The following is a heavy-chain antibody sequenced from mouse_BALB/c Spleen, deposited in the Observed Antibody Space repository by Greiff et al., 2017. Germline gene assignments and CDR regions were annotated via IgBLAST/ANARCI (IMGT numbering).Heavy chain of an antibody. D-gene: IGHD5-1*01. Sequence: DVMLVESGGGLVKPGGSLKLSCAASGFAFSSYDMSWVRQTPEKRLEWVAYISSGGGSTYYPDTVKGRFTISRDNAKNTLYLQMSSLKSEDTAMYYCARWRTLDYWGQGTTLTVSS. CDR3: ARWRTLDY. V-gene: IGHV5-12-1*01. CDR2: ISSGGGST. CDR1: GFAFSSYD. J-gene: IGHJ2*01.